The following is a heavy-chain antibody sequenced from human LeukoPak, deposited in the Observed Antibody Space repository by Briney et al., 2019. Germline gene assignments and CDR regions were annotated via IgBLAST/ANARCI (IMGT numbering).Heavy chain of an antibody. CDR3: AKDRGYGEHEPFES. V-gene: IGHV3-30*18. CDR2: SAHDEVGK. J-gene: IGHJ4*02. CDR1: GFTFSDYA. D-gene: IGHD4/OR15-4a*01. Sequence: GRSLRLSCVGSGFTFSDYAIHWVRQAPGKGLEWVAVSAHDEVGKQFADSVKGRFTRSRDNSRDSVHLQMNRLRDEDTAVYYCAKDRGYGEHEPFESWGQGSLVTVSS.